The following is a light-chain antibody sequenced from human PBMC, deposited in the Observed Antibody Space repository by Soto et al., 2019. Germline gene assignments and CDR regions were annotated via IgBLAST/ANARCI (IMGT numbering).Light chain of an antibody. CDR3: QQRSNWPPS. V-gene: IGKV3-11*01. CDR1: QSCSSY. Sequence: EIVVTQSPATLSLSPQQIATLCCRASQSCSSYLAWYPQKPCQAPRLLLYDASYKATGLPARFSGSGSGTDCTLTISSLEHTDFAVSYSQQRSNWPPSFGPGT. J-gene: IGKJ3*01. CDR2: DAS.